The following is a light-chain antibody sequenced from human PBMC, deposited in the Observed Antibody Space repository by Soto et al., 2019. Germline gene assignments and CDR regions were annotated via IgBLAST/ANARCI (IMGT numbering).Light chain of an antibody. J-gene: IGKJ1*01. CDR1: QSVSSN. V-gene: IGKV3-15*01. CDR2: GAS. CDR3: QQYNNWPPTWT. Sequence: EILMPQSPATLSLSPGERDTLCFRAGQSVSSNLAWYQQKPGQAPRLLIYGASTRATGIPARFSGSGSGTEFTLTISSLQSEDFAVYYCQQYNNWPPTWTFGQGTKVDIK.